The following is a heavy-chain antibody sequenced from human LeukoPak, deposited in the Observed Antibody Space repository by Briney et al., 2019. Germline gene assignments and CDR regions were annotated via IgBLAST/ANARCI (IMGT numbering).Heavy chain of an antibody. CDR3: ASGLLWFGELLYRPPY. J-gene: IGHJ4*02. Sequence: GGSLRLSCAASGFTFSDYYMSWIRQAPGKGLEWLSYISSSGSTIYYAGSVKGRFTISRDNSKNALYLQMNSLRAEDTAVYYCASGLLWFGELLYRPPYWGQGTLVTVSS. D-gene: IGHD3-10*01. V-gene: IGHV3-11*04. CDR1: GFTFSDYY. CDR2: ISSSGSTI.